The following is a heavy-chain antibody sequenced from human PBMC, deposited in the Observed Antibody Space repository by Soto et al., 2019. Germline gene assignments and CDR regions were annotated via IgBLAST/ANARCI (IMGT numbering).Heavy chain of an antibody. Sequence: QVQLVQSGAEVKKPGASVKVSCKASGYTFSDHDINWVRQASGQGPKWLGWMNPNSGETGYAQNFQGRVTMTRYTTKRKAYMELSSLRSEDTAVYYCARVGGNWNDDYFDYCGQGTLVTVSS. V-gene: IGHV1-8*01. J-gene: IGHJ4*02. D-gene: IGHD1-1*01. CDR1: GYTFSDHD. CDR3: ARVGGNWNDDYFDY. CDR2: MNPNSGET.